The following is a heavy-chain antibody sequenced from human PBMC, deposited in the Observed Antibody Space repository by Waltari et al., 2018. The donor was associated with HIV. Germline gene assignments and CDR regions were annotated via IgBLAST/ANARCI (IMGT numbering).Heavy chain of an antibody. J-gene: IGHJ4*02. CDR2: IRSKTDGGAT. V-gene: IGHV3-15*01. CDR3: TTFEMGTTRNF. CDR1: GITFKNAW. Sequence: GSLKISCAVSGITFKNAWLSWVRQAPGKGLQWLGHIRSKTDGGATDYAAPLSGRFAISTDDFNNTMFLEMKTLKVDDTAVYYCTTFEMGTTRNFWGQGTLVTVSS. D-gene: IGHD1-26*01.